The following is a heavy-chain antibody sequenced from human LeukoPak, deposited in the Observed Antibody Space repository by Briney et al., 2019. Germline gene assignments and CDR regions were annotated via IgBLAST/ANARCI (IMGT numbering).Heavy chain of an antibody. Sequence: PSETLSLTCAVYGVSFSGYYWSWIRQPPGKGLEWIGEINHSGSTNYNPSLKSRVTISVDTSKNQFSLKLSSVTAADTAVYYCARCRVRYFDWLPKYYYFDYWGQGTLVTVSS. CDR3: ARCRVRYFDWLPKYYYFDY. CDR1: GVSFSGYY. CDR2: INHSGST. D-gene: IGHD3-9*01. V-gene: IGHV4-34*01. J-gene: IGHJ4*02.